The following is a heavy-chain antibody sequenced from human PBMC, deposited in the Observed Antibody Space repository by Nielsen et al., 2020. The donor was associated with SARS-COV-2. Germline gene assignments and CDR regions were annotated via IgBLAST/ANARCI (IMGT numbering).Heavy chain of an antibody. D-gene: IGHD6-13*01. CDR3: ARNIAAAIDY. J-gene: IGHJ4*02. V-gene: IGHV1-46*01. Sequence: ASVKVSCKASGYIFTSYYMHWVRQAPGQGLEWMVIINPSGGSTSYAQKFQGRVTMTRDTSTRTVYMELSSLRSEDTAVYYCARNIAAAIDYWGQGTLVTVSS. CDR1: GYIFTSYY. CDR2: INPSGGST.